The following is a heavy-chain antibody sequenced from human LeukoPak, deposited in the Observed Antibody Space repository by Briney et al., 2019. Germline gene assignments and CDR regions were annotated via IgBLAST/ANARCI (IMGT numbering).Heavy chain of an antibody. CDR1: GAFFSRYY. D-gene: IGHD3-16*01. Sequence: SETLSLTCTASGAFFSRYYWSWIRQSPGKGLEWIGYVHYNAGTKYNPSLEGRITISIDASRNQFSLRLNSVTAADTAIYYCARFYYDDTGVSYFFDSWGQGTLVTVSS. CDR2: VHYNAGT. CDR3: ARFYYDDTGVSYFFDS. V-gene: IGHV4-59*01. J-gene: IGHJ4*02.